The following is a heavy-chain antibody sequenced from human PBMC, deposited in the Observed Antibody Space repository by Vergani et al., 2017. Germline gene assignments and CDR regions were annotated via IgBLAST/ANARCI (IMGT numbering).Heavy chain of an antibody. Sequence: QVQVVQSGAEVKKSGASVKVSCKTSGYTFSNYYMHWVRQAPGQGLEWMGIINPSGGHTNYAQKFQGRVTMTRDTSTSTVYMELSSLGSQDKAIYYCARGDYGILTGYRYWGQGTLVTVSA. CDR1: GYTFSNYY. D-gene: IGHD3-9*01. V-gene: IGHV1-46*03. CDR3: ARGDYGILTGYRY. J-gene: IGHJ4*02. CDR2: INPSGGHT.